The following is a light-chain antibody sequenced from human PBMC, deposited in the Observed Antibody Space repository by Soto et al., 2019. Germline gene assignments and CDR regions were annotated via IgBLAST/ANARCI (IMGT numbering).Light chain of an antibody. V-gene: IGLV2-14*01. CDR2: AVT. CDR1: SSDNY. J-gene: IGLJ2*01. Sequence: QSVLTQPASVSGSPGQSITISCSGISSDNYVSWYQQHPVTAPKLIIYAVTSRPSGVSNRFSESKSGNTASLTISGLQAEDESDYYCSSYTSSTIVVFGGGTKVTVL. CDR3: SSYTSSTIVV.